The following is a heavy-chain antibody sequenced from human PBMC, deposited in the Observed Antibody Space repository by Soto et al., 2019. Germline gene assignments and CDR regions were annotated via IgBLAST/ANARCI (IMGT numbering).Heavy chain of an antibody. J-gene: IGHJ4*02. CDR2: ISISSSTI. CDR1: GLTFSSYS. CDR3: ARDLDSGSYAY. Sequence: GSLRLSCAASGLTFSSYSMNWVRQAPGKGLEWVSYISISSSTIYYADSVKGRFTISRDNAKNSLYLQMNSLRADDTALYYCARDLDSGSYAYWGQGTLVTVSS. V-gene: IGHV3-48*01. D-gene: IGHD1-26*01.